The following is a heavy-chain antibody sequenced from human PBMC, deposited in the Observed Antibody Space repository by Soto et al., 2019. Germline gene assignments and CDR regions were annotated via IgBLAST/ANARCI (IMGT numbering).Heavy chain of an antibody. D-gene: IGHD3-22*01. CDR2: VSAYNGNT. CDR1: GYTFTSYG. Sequence: QVQLVQSGAEVKKPGASVKVSCKTSGYTFTSYGISWVRQAPGQGLEWMGWVSAYNGNTYYAQKFQGRVTMTTDTSTSTAYMELRRLRSDDTAVYYCARDLYYYDSSGYEDAFDIWGQGTMVTVSS. CDR3: ARDLYYYDSSGYEDAFDI. V-gene: IGHV1-18*01. J-gene: IGHJ3*02.